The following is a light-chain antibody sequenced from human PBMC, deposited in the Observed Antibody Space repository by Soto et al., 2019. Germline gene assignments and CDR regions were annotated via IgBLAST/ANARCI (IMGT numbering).Light chain of an antibody. CDR2: DNN. J-gene: IGLJ2*01. Sequence: QLVLTQPPSVSGAPGQRVTISCTGSSSNIGAGYDVHWYQLLPGTAPRLLIYDNNNRPSGVPDRFSGSKSPTSASLAITGLQAEDEADYFCQSYDTSLSASVFGGGTKLTVL. V-gene: IGLV1-40*01. CDR3: QSYDTSLSASV. CDR1: SSNIGAGYD.